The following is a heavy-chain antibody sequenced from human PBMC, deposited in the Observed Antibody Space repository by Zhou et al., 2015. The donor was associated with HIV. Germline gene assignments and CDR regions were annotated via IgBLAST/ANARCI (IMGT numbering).Heavy chain of an antibody. CDR2: IIPIFGTA. J-gene: IGHJ5*02. Sequence: QVVLIQSGAEVRRPGSSVKISCKASGGSFPVTWVRQAPGQGLEWMGGIIPIFGTANYAQKFQGRVTITADESTSTAYMELSSLRSEDTAVYYCARVGRPMSELNWFDPWGQGTLVTVSS. D-gene: IGHD1-26*01. V-gene: IGHV1-69*01. CDR3: ARVGRPMSELNWFDP. CDR1: GGSFP.